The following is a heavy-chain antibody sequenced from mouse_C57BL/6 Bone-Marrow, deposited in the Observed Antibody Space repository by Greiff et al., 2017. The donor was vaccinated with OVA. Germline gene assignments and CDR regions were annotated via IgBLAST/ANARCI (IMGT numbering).Heavy chain of an antibody. J-gene: IGHJ2*01. Sequence: EVMLVESGEGLVKPGGSLKLSCAASGFTFSSYAMSWVRQTPEKRLEWVAYISSGGDYIYYADTVKGRFTISRDNARNTLYLQMSSLKSEDTAMYYCTRDRRTWVGYFDYWGQGTTLTVSP. D-gene: IGHD1-1*02. CDR2: ISSGGDYI. V-gene: IGHV5-9-1*02. CDR3: TRDRRTWVGYFDY. CDR1: GFTFSSYA.